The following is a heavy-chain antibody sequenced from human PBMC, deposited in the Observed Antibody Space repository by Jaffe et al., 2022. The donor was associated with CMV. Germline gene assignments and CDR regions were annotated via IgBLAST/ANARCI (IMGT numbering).Heavy chain of an antibody. CDR3: ARDPTLAYYYYGMDV. Sequence: EVQLVESGGGLVQPGGSLRLSCAASGFTFSSYSMNWVRQAPGKGLEWVSYISSSSSTIYYADSVKGRFTISRDNAKNSLYLQMNSLRDEDTAVYYCARDPTLAYYYYGMDVWGQGTTVTVSS. CDR2: ISSSSSTI. J-gene: IGHJ6*02. V-gene: IGHV3-48*02. D-gene: IGHD1-1*01. CDR1: GFTFSSYS.